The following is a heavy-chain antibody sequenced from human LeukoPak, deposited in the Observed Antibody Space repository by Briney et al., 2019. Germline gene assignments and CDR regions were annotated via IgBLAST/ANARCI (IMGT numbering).Heavy chain of an antibody. CDR1: GFTFSSHS. J-gene: IGHJ3*02. D-gene: IGHD3-3*01. Sequence: PGGSLRLSCAASGFTFSSHSMNWVRQAPGKGLEWVSSISSSGSYIYYADSMKGRFTISRDNAKNSLYLQMNSLRAEDTAVYYCARAERFLEWDDAFDIWGRGTMVTVSS. V-gene: IGHV3-21*01. CDR2: ISSSGSYI. CDR3: ARAERFLEWDDAFDI.